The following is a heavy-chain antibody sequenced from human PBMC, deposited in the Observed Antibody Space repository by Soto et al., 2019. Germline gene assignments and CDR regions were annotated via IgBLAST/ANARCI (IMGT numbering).Heavy chain of an antibody. CDR3: AILPPLDYGSGIDYYGMDV. V-gene: IGHV3-23*01. J-gene: IGHJ6*02. D-gene: IGHD3-10*01. CDR1: GFTFSSYA. CDR2: ISGSGGST. Sequence: PGGSLRLSCAASGFTFSSYAMSWVRQAPGKGLEWVSAISGSGGSTYYADSVKGRFTISRDNSKNTLYLQMSSLRAEDTAVYYCAILPPLDYGSGIDYYGMDVWGQGTTVTVSS.